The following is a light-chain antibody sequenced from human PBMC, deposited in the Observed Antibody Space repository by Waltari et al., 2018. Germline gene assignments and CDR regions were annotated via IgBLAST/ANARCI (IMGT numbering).Light chain of an antibody. J-gene: IGKJ1*01. CDR1: HDISSY. CDR3: QQPWT. CDR2: AAS. Sequence: DIQLTQSPSFLSASVGDRVTITCRASHDISSYLALYQQKPGNAPELLIYAASTLQSGVPSRFRGSGSGTEFTLTISSLQPEDFATYYCQQPWTFGQGTKVE. V-gene: IGKV1-9*01.